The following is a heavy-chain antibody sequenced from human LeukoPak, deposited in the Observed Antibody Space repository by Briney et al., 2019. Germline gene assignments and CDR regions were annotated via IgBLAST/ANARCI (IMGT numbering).Heavy chain of an antibody. V-gene: IGHV1-8*01. CDR3: ARGKKGSGWYGGAVY. CDR1: GYTFTSYD. J-gene: IGHJ4*02. CDR2: MNPNSGNT. D-gene: IGHD6-19*01. Sequence: ASVNVSCKASGYTFTSYDINWVRQATGQGLEWMGWMNPNSGNTGYAQKFQGRVTMTRNTSIGTAYMELSSLRSEDTAVYYCARGKKGSGWYGGAVYWGQGTLVTVSS.